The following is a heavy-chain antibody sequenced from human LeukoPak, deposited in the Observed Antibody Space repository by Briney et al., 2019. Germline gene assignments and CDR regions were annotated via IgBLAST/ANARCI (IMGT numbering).Heavy chain of an antibody. V-gene: IGHV3-66*01. CDR2: IYSGGST. CDR3: ASYRYGSSFAFDI. Sequence: GGSLRLSCGASGFTVSTNYMSWGRQAPGKGLEWVSIIYSGGSTYYADSVKGRFTISRDNSKNTLYLQMNSLRAEDTAVYYCASYRYGSSFAFDIWGQGTMVTVSS. J-gene: IGHJ3*02. CDR1: GFTVSTNY. D-gene: IGHD6-6*01.